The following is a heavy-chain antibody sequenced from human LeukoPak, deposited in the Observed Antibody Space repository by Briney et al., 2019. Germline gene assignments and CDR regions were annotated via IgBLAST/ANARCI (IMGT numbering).Heavy chain of an antibody. CDR3: ARDPRGTYDY. CDR1: GYSFTAAYN. CDR2: INPNSGDT. D-gene: IGHD5-12*01. Sequence: ASVKVSCKASGYSFTAAYNIHWLRQAPGQGPEFMGWINPNSGDTRYARKFQGRVTVTRDTVISTAYMELNSLTSDDTAVYYCARDPRGTYDYWGQGTLVTVSS. V-gene: IGHV1-2*02. J-gene: IGHJ4*02.